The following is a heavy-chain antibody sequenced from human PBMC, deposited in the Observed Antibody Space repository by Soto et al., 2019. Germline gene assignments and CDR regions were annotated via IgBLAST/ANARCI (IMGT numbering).Heavy chain of an antibody. CDR3: ARDPWGHRNAFDI. D-gene: IGHD7-27*01. V-gene: IGHV1-2*04. Sequence: GASVKVSCKASGYTFTGYYMHWVRQAPGQGLEWMGWINPNSGGTNYAQKFQGWVTMTRDTSISTAYMELSRLRSDDTAVYYCARDPWGHRNAFDIWGQGTMVTVSS. CDR1: GYTFTGYY. J-gene: IGHJ3*02. CDR2: INPNSGGT.